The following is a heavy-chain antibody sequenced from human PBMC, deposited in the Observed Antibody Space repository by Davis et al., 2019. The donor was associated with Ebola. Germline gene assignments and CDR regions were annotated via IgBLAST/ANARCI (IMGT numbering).Heavy chain of an antibody. CDR3: ARESSGLTT. V-gene: IGHV4-39*02. CDR1: GGSISSSSYY. CDR2: IYYSGST. Sequence: SETLSLTCTVSGGSISSSSYYWGWIRQPPGKGLEWIGSIYYSGSTYYNPSLKSRVTISVDTSKNQFSLKLSSVTAADTAVYYCARESSGLTTWGQGTLVTVSS. D-gene: IGHD4/OR15-4a*01. J-gene: IGHJ4*02.